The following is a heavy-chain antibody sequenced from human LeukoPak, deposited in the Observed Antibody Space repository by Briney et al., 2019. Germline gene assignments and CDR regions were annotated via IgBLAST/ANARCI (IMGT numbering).Heavy chain of an antibody. V-gene: IGHV3-21*01. CDR1: GFTFSSYS. J-gene: IGHJ4*02. CDR2: ISSSSSYI. CDR3: ASTGIVGATTGFDY. Sequence: WGSLRLSCAASGFTFSSYSMNWVRQAPGKRLEWVSSISSSSSYIYYADSVKGRFTISRDNAKNSLYLQMNSLRAEDTAVYYCASTGIVGATTGFDYWGQGTLVTVSS. D-gene: IGHD1-26*01.